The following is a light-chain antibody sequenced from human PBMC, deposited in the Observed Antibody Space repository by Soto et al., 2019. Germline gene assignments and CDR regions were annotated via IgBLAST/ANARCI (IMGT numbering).Light chain of an antibody. CDR2: GAP. CDR3: QQYGSSPRT. CDR1: ESVNNSY. Sequence: EIVLTQSPGTLSLSPGERATLSCKASESVNNSYLAWYQQKPDQAPRLLIYGAPSRATAIPDRFCGSASWTHLTVTISRLEPEDFEVSYCQQYGSSPRTFGQGTKVEV. J-gene: IGKJ1*01. V-gene: IGKV3-20*01.